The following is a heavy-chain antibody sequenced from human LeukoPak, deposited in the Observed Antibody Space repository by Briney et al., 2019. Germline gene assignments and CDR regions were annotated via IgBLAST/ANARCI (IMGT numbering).Heavy chain of an antibody. J-gene: IGHJ4*02. V-gene: IGHV4-4*07. D-gene: IGHD3-3*01. Sequence: PSETLSLTCAVSGGSISGYYWSWIRQPAGKGLEWIGRIYTSGSTNYNPSLKSRVTMSVDTSKNQFSLKLSSVTAADTAVYYCAREQAYYDFWSGYLDYWGQGTLVTVSS. CDR1: GGSISGYY. CDR3: AREQAYYDFWSGYLDY. CDR2: IYTSGST.